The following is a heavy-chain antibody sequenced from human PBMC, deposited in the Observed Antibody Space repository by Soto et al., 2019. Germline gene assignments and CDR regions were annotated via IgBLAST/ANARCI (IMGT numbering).Heavy chain of an antibody. J-gene: IGHJ5*02. CDR2: ISAYNGNT. CDR1: GYTFTSYG. V-gene: IGHV1-18*01. D-gene: IGHD6-19*01. CDR3: ARDRRSGSGWYEEDWFDP. Sequence: QVQLVQSGAEVKKPGASVKVSCKASGYTFTSYGISWVRQAPGQRLEWIGWISAYNGNTNYAQQLQGRVTMTTDTCTSTAYMELRSLRSDDTAVYYCARDRRSGSGWYEEDWFDPWGQGTMVTVSS.